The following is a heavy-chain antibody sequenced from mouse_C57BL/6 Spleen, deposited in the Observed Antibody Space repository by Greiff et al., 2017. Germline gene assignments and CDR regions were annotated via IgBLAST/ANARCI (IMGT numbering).Heavy chain of an antibody. CDR3: ARRGSTLYYAMDY. D-gene: IGHD1-1*01. J-gene: IGHJ4*01. V-gene: IGHV5-12*01. Sequence: EVKLVESGGGLVQPGGSLKLSCAASGFTFSDYYMYWVRQTPEKRLEWVAYISNGGGSTYYPDTVKGRFTIARDNAKNTLYLQMSRLKSEDTAMYYCARRGSTLYYAMDYWGQGTSVTVSS. CDR2: ISNGGGST. CDR1: GFTFSDYY.